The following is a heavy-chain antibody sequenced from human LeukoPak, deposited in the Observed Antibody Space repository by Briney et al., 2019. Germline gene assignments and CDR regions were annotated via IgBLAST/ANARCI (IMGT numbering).Heavy chain of an antibody. CDR3: ARDRQNYAMGYVWGSYIDY. Sequence: GGSLRLSCAASDFTFSNYWMSWVRQAPGKGLEWVANIKEDGSEKKYVDSVKGRFTISRDNSRNTLYLQMNSLRAEDTAVYYCARDRQNYAMGYVWGSYIDYWGQGTLVTVSS. CDR1: DFTFSNYW. J-gene: IGHJ4*02. CDR2: IKEDGSEK. D-gene: IGHD3-16*01. V-gene: IGHV3-7*01.